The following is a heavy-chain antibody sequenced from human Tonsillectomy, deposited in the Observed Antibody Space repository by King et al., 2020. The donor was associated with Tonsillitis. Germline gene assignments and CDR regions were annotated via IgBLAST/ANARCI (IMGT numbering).Heavy chain of an antibody. V-gene: IGHV4-59*01. CDR3: ARSGLGLRYYYYGMDV. CDR1: GGSISSYY. D-gene: IGHD1-7*01. Sequence: VQLQESGPGLVKPSETLSLTCTVSGGSISSYYWSWLRQPPGKGLAWIGYIYYSGSTYYNPSLKSRVTISVDTSKNQFSLKLSSVTAADTAVYFCARSGLGLRYYYYGMDVWGQGTTVTVSS. CDR2: IYYSGST. J-gene: IGHJ6*02.